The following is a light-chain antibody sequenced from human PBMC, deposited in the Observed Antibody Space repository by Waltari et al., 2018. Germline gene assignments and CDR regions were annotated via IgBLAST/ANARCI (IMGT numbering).Light chain of an antibody. V-gene: IGKV1-8*01. Sequence: AIRITQSPSSLSAHTGDRVTITCRASEGISSYLAWYQQKPGKVPKLLIYAASTLQSGVPSRFSGSGSGTDFILTISCLQSEDFSTYYCQQYYNYPPITFGQGTRLEIK. J-gene: IGKJ5*01. CDR1: EGISSY. CDR2: AAS. CDR3: QQYYNYPPIT.